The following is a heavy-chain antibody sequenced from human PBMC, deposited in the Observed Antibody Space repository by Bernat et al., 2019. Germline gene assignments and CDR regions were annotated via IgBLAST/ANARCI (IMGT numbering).Heavy chain of an antibody. V-gene: IGHV3-7*03. CDR2: IQPGGSEK. CDR3: ARGLEVITSYPNSFDI. Sequence: EVQLVESGGGLVQPGGSLRLSCATSGFTLSSYWMSWVRQAPGRGLEWLAEIQPGGSEKYFVDAVKGRFTISRDNAKNSVYLEMNSLRVEDTAVYYCARGLEVITSYPNSFDIWGQGTRVTVSS. J-gene: IGHJ3*02. D-gene: IGHD3-22*01. CDR1: GFTLSSYW.